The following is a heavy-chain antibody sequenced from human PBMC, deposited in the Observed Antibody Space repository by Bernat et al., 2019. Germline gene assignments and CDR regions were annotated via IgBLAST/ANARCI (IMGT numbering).Heavy chain of an antibody. CDR2: ISSNGGST. D-gene: IGHD2-15*01. V-gene: IGHV3-64*01. Sequence: EVQLVESGGGLVKPGGSLRLSCAASGFTFSSYAMHWVRQAPGKGLEYVSAISSNGGSTYYANSVKGRFTISRDNSKNTLYLQMGSLRAEDMAVYYCARGDIVVVVAATLFGGMDVWGQGTTVTVSS. CDR3: ARGDIVVVVAATLFGGMDV. CDR1: GFTFSSYA. J-gene: IGHJ6*02.